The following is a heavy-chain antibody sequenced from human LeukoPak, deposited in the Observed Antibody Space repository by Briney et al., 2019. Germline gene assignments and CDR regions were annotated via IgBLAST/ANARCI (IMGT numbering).Heavy chain of an antibody. Sequence: PGESLRLSCGASGLTVRSYAMSWVRQAPGKGLEWVSTIIGTAGKTYYADSVKGRFIISRDDSKNAVYLQMNSLRAEDTAVYSCAKYTSGTYYRGLDQWGQGTLVTVSS. J-gene: IGHJ4*02. CDR2: IIGTAGKT. CDR3: AKYTSGTYYRGLDQ. D-gene: IGHD3-10*01. V-gene: IGHV3-23*01. CDR1: GLTVRSYA.